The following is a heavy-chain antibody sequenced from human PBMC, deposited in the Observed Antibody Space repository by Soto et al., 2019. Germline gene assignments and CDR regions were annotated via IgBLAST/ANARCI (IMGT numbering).Heavy chain of an antibody. CDR1: GGSISSSSYY. CDR2: IYYSGST. Sequence: SETLSLTCTVSGGSISSSSYYWGWIRQPPGKGLEWIGSIYYSGSTYYNPSLKSRVTISVDTSKNQFSLKLSSVTAADTAVYYCARQGMVRGVSGFDYWGQGTLVTVSS. V-gene: IGHV4-39*01. D-gene: IGHD3-10*01. CDR3: ARQGMVRGVSGFDY. J-gene: IGHJ4*02.